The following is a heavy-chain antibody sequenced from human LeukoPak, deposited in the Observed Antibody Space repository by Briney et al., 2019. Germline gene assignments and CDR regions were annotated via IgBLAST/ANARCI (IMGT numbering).Heavy chain of an antibody. V-gene: IGHV3-30-3*01. Sequence: GGSLRLSCAASGFTFSTFSMYWVRQAPGKGLEWVALISHSGSEKYYADSVEGRFTISRDNSRNTLYLQMNSLSVEDTAFYYCAKDLANSWTTDYWGQGTLVTVSS. CDR3: AKDLANSWTTDY. J-gene: IGHJ4*02. CDR2: ISHSGSEK. CDR1: GFTFSTFS. D-gene: IGHD1-1*01.